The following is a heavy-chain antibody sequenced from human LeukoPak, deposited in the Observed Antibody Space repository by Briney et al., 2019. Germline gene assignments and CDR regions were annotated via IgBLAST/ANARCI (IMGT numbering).Heavy chain of an antibody. CDR1: GFTFDDYG. CDR3: ARSPSSSGPWNYYYYMDV. D-gene: IGHD6-19*01. J-gene: IGHJ6*03. V-gene: IGHV3-20*04. CDR2: INWNGGST. Sequence: GRSLRLSCAASGFTFDDYGMSWVRQAPGKGLEWVSGINWNGGSTGYADSVKGRFTISRDNAKNSLYLQMNSLRAEDTALYYCARSPSSSGPWNYYYYMDVWGKGTTVTVSS.